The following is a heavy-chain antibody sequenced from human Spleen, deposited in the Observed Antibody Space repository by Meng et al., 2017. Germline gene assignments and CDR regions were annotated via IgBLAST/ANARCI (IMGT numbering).Heavy chain of an antibody. Sequence: GSLRLSCTVSGVSIRNDFWNWIRQPAGKGLEWIGRIYPIATTNYHPPLKSRVTMSVDRSKNQISLRLTSVTAADTAVYYCAREANWRNFDYWGQGSLVTVSS. J-gene: IGHJ4*02. CDR2: IYPIATT. CDR3: AREANWRNFDY. D-gene: IGHD1-1*01. V-gene: IGHV4-4*07. CDR1: GVSIRNDF.